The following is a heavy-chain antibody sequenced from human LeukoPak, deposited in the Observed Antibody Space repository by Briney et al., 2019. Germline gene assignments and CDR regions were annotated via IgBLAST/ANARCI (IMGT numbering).Heavy chain of an antibody. CDR2: ISGSGGST. D-gene: IGHD3-3*01. J-gene: IGHJ4*02. V-gene: IGHV3-23*01. CDR3: AKAAYDFWSGYLD. Sequence: GASLRLSCAASGFTFSSYAMSWVRQAPGKWLEWVSAISGSGGSTYYADSVKGRFTISRDNSKNTLYLQMNSLRAEDTAVYYCAKAAYDFWSGYLDWGQGTLVTVSS. CDR1: GFTFSSYA.